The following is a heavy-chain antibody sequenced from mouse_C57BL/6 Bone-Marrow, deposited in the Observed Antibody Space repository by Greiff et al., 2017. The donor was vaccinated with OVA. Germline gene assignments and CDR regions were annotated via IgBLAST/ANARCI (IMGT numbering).Heavy chain of an antibody. CDR3: DLYGSIYAMDY. J-gene: IGHJ4*01. V-gene: IGHV1-54*01. CDR2: INPGSGGT. D-gene: IGHD1-1*01. CDR1: GYAFTNYL. Sequence: QVQLQQSGAELVRPGTSVKVSCKASGYAFTNYLIEWVKQRPGQGLEWIGVINPGSGGTNYNEKFKGKATLTADKSSSTAYMQLSSLTSEDSAVYFCDLYGSIYAMDYWGQGTSVTVSS.